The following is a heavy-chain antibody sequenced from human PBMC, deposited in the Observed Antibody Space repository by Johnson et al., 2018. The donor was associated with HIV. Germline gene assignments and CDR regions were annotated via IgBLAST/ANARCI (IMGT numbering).Heavy chain of an antibody. CDR2: IYSGGST. D-gene: IGHD3-22*01. J-gene: IGHJ3*02. Sequence: EQLVESGGGLIQPGGSLRLSCAASGFTVSSNYMSWVRQAPGKGLEWVSVIYSGGSTYYADSVKGRLTISRDNSKNTLYLQMNSLRAEDTAVYYCARHYYDRSGTHDAFDIWGQGTMVTVSS. CDR3: ARHYYDRSGTHDAFDI. CDR1: GFTVSSNY. V-gene: IGHV3-53*01.